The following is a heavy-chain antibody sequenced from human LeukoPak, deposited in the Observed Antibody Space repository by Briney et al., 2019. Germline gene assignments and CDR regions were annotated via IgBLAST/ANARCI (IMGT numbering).Heavy chain of an antibody. J-gene: IGHJ4*02. D-gene: IGHD2-15*01. CDR3: ARGGYCSGGSCFWSVSSFDY. V-gene: IGHV3-30*04. CDR2: ISYDGSNK. Sequence: PGGSLRLSCAASGFTFSSYAMHWVRQAPGKGLEWVAVISYDGSNKYYADSVKGRFTISRDNSKNTLYLQMNSLRAEDTAVYYCARGGYCSGGSCFWSVSSFDYWGQGTLVTVSS. CDR1: GFTFSSYA.